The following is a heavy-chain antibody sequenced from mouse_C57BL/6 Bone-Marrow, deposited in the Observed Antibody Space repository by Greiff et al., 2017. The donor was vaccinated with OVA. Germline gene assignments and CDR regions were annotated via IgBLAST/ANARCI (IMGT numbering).Heavy chain of an antibody. V-gene: IGHV1-81*01. Sequence: QVQLQQSGAELARPGASVKLSCKASGYTLTSYGISWVKQRTGQGLEWIGEIYPRSGNTYYNEKFKGKATLTADKSSSTAYMELRSLTSEDSAVYFCATLSRYDYVFDYWGQGTTLTVSS. J-gene: IGHJ2*01. CDR3: ATLSRYDYVFDY. CDR1: GYTLTSYG. CDR2: IYPRSGNT. D-gene: IGHD2-4*01.